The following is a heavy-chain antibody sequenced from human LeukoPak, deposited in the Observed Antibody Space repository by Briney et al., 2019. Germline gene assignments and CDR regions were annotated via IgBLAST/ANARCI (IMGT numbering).Heavy chain of an antibody. CDR3: ARSGSYSGAAFDI. V-gene: IGHV4-39*07. Sequence: SETLSLTCTVSGGSISSSSYYWGWIRQPPGKGLEWIGSIYYSGSTYYNPSLKSRVTISVDTSKNQFSLKLSSVTAADTAVYYRARSGSYSGAAFDIWGQGTMVTVSS. J-gene: IGHJ3*02. CDR1: GGSISSSSYY. CDR2: IYYSGST. D-gene: IGHD1-26*01.